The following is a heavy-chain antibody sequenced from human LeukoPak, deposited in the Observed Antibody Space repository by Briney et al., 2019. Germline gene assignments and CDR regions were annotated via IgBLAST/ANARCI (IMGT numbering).Heavy chain of an antibody. V-gene: IGHV3-48*01. CDR1: GFTFSSYS. CDR2: ISSSSRTI. J-gene: IGHJ4*02. Sequence: PGGSLRLPCAASGFTFSSYSMNWVRQAPGKGLEWVSYISSSSRTIYYADSVEGRFTISRDNAKNSLYLQMNSLRAEDTAIYYCARQSGTMVTTRFDYWGQGTLVTVSS. CDR3: ARQSGTMVTTRFDY. D-gene: IGHD4-17*01.